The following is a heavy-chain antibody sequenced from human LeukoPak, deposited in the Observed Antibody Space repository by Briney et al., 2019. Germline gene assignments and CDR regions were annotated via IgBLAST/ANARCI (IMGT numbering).Heavy chain of an antibody. CDR3: AKGAFWTGYSEYFDP. CDR1: GFTFSTYG. CDR2: IWNDGIKK. Sequence: GGSLRLSCAASGFTFSTYGMYWVRQAPGKGLEWAALIWNDGIKKYYAESVKGRFTISRDNYKNTLYLQMDSLRVEDTAVYYCAKGAFWTGYSEYFDPWGQGILVTVSS. D-gene: IGHD3/OR15-3a*01. V-gene: IGHV3-33*06. J-gene: IGHJ4*02.